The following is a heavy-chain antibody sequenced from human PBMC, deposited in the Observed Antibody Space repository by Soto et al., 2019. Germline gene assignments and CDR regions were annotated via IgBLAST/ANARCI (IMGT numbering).Heavy chain of an antibody. CDR1: GYTFTSYA. Sequence: QVQLVQSGAEVKKPGASVKVSCKASGYTFTSYAMHWVRQAPGQRLEWMGWINAGNGNTKYSQKFQGRVTITRDTSGSTAYMELSSLRSEATAVYYCATGYCSSTSCYATNWYFDLWGRGTLVTVSS. CDR2: INAGNGNT. CDR3: ATGYCSSTSCYATNWYFDL. J-gene: IGHJ2*01. V-gene: IGHV1-3*01. D-gene: IGHD2-2*01.